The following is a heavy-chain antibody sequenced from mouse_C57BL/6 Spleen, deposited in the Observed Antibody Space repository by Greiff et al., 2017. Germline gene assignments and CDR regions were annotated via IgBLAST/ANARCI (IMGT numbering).Heavy chain of an antibody. J-gene: IGHJ4*01. Sequence: QVQLQQSGAELARPGASVKLSCKASGYTFTSYGISWVKQRTGQGLEWIGEIYPRSGNTYYNEKVKGKATLTADKSSSTAYMELRSLTSEDSAVYFCARGADYGSFYAMDYWGQGTSVTVSS. D-gene: IGHD1-1*01. CDR1: GYTFTSYG. CDR3: ARGADYGSFYAMDY. CDR2: IYPRSGNT. V-gene: IGHV1-81*01.